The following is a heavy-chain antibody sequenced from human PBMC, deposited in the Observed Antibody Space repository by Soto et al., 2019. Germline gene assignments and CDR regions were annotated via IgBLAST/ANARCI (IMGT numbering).Heavy chain of an antibody. V-gene: IGHV4-30-2*03. J-gene: IGHJ4*02. D-gene: IGHD6-13*01. CDR2: IYHSGST. Sequence: ASETLSLTCAVSGGSISSGGYSWSWIRQPPGKGLEWIGYIYHSGSTYYNPSLKSRVTISVDTSKNQFSLKLSSVTAADTAVYYCARRGSSSWYGYWGQGTLVTVSS. CDR1: GGSISSGGYS. CDR3: ARRGSSSWYGY.